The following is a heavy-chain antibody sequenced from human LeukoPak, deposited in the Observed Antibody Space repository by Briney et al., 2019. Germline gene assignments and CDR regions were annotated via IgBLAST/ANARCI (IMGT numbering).Heavy chain of an antibody. J-gene: IGHJ6*03. CDR1: GFIFSDYA. CDR3: AKVNPDSSGWYQGYYYYLDV. V-gene: IGHV3-30*02. CDR2: IRYDGSNK. D-gene: IGHD6-19*01. Sequence: PGGSLRLSCAASGFIFSDYAMHWVRQAPGKGLEGVAFIRYDGSNKYYADSVKGRFTISRDNSKNTLYLQMNSLRAEDTAVYYCAKVNPDSSGWYQGYYYYLDVWGKGTTVTISS.